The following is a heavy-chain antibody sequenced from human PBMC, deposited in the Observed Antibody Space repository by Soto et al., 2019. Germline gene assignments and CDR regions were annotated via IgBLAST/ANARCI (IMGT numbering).Heavy chain of an antibody. J-gene: IGHJ5*02. CDR3: ARGQAKSSSWYGPKLIWFDP. D-gene: IGHD6-13*01. V-gene: IGHV4-34*01. Sequence: QVQLQQWGAGLLKPSETLSLTCAVYGGSFSGYYWSWIRQPPGKGLEWIGEINHSGSTNYNPSLKSRVTISVDTSKNQFSLKLSSVTAADTAVYYCARGQAKSSSWYGPKLIWFDPWGQGTLVTVSS. CDR1: GGSFSGYY. CDR2: INHSGST.